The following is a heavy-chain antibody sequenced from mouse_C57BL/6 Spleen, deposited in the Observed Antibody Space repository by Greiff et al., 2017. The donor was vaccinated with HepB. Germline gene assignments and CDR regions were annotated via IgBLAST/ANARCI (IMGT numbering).Heavy chain of an antibody. J-gene: IGHJ1*03. CDR3: ARDNGSSYDWDIDV. D-gene: IGHD1-1*01. Sequence: EVKLVESGGGLVKPGGSLKLSCAASGFTFSDYGMHWVRQAPEKGLEWVAYISSGSSTIYYADTVKGRFTISRDNAKNTLFLQMSSLRSEDTAMYYCARDNGSSYDWDIDVWGTGTTVTDSS. CDR2: ISSGSSTI. CDR1: GFTFSDYG. V-gene: IGHV5-17*01.